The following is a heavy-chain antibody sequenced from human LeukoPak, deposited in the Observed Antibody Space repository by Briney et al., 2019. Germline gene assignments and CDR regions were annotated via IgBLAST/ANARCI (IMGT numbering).Heavy chain of an antibody. D-gene: IGHD3-10*01. CDR3: ASSELTYGSGSYYY. Sequence: PSETLSLTCAVYGGSFSGYYWSWIRQPPGKGLEWIGEINHSGSTNYNPSLKSRVTISVDTSKNQFSLKLSSVTAADTAVYYCASSELTYGSGSYYYWGQGTLVTVSS. V-gene: IGHV4-34*01. CDR2: INHSGST. CDR1: GGSFSGYY. J-gene: IGHJ4*02.